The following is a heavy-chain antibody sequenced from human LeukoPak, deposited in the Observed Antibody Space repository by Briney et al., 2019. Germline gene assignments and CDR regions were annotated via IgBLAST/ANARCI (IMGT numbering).Heavy chain of an antibody. J-gene: IGHJ3*02. CDR2: IYYSGST. CDR3: ARPYYYYDSSGYYAYAFDI. V-gene: IGHV4-39*01. D-gene: IGHD3-22*01. Sequence: SETLSLTCTVSGGSVSSSDYYWDWMRQPPGKGLEWIGSIYYSGSTYYNPSLKSRVTISVDMSKNQFSLKLSSVTAADTAVYYCARPYYYYDSSGYYAYAFDIWGQGTMVTVSS. CDR1: GGSVSSSDYY.